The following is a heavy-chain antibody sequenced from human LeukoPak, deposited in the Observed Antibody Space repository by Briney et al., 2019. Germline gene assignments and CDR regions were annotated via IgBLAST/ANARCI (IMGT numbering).Heavy chain of an antibody. CDR2: ISAYNGNT. J-gene: IGHJ3*02. CDR3: ARGARWEQLASYAFDI. V-gene: IGHV1-18*01. D-gene: IGHD6-6*01. CDR1: GYTFTSYG. Sequence: ASVKVSCKASGYTFTSYGISWVRQAPGQGLEWMGWISAYNGNTNYAQKLQGRVTMTTDTSTSTAYMELRSLRSDDTAVYYCARGARWEQLASYAFDIWGQGAMVTVSS.